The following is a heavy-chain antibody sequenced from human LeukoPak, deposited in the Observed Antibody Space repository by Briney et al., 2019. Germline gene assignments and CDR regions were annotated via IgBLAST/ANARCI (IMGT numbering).Heavy chain of an antibody. J-gene: IGHJ3*02. CDR3: ARDKSSPHAFDI. Sequence: GGSLRLSCAASGFTVSSNYMSWVRRAPGKGLEWVSIIYSGGCTYYADSVKGRFTISRDNSKNTLYLQMNSLRAEDTAVYYCARDKSSPHAFDIWGQGTMVTVPS. CDR2: IYSGGCT. V-gene: IGHV3-53*01. CDR1: GFTVSSNY.